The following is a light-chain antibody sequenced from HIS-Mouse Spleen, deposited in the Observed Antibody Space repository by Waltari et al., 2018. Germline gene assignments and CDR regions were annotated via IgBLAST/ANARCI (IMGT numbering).Light chain of an antibody. Sequence: SYELTQPPSVSVSPGQTARITCSGDALPKKYAYWYQQKSGQAPVLVIYEDSKRTSGIPSVFSGSSSGTMATLTISGAQVEDEADYYCYSTDSSGNHRVFGGGTKLTVL. CDR2: EDS. CDR1: ALPKKY. J-gene: IGLJ2*01. V-gene: IGLV3-10*01. CDR3: YSTDSSGNHRV.